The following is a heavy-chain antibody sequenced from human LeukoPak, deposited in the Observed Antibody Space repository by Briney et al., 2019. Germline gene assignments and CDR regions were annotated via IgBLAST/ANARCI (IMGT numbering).Heavy chain of an antibody. CDR1: GFTFTDYW. CDR3: ARDVSVSGMDV. Sequence: GGSLRLSCAASGFTFTDYWMSWVRQAPGKGLERVANIKRDGSEKYYVDSVKGRFTISRDNPKKSVYLQMNSLRAEDTAIYYCARDVSVSGMDVWGQGTTVIVSS. D-gene: IGHD5/OR15-5a*01. V-gene: IGHV3-7*01. CDR2: IKRDGSEK. J-gene: IGHJ6*02.